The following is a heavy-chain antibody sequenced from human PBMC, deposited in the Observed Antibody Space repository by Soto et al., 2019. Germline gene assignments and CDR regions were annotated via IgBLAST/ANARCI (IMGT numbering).Heavy chain of an antibody. V-gene: IGHV3-21*01. D-gene: IGHD2-21*01. CDR2: ISSSSSYI. CDR3: ARECPYCGGGAFDI. J-gene: IGHJ3*02. CDR1: GFNFSSYS. Sequence: LRISCAASGFNFSSYSMNWVRQAPGKGLEWVSSISSSSSYIYYADSVKGRFTISRDNAKNSLYLQMNSLRAEDTAVYYCARECPYCGGGAFDIWGQGTMVTVSS.